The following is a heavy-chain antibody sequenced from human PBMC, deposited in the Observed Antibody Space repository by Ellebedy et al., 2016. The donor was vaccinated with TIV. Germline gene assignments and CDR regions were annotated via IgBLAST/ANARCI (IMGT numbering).Heavy chain of an antibody. CDR2: ISGSTASV. Sequence: PGGSLRLSCAASGFTFSTYSMNWVRHAPGKGLEWVSYISGSTASVYYADAVKGRFTISRDKANNSLYLQMTSLRVEDTDAYYCAKGTQWLGRSCFDHWGQGILVTVSS. D-gene: IGHD6-19*01. J-gene: IGHJ4*02. V-gene: IGHV3-48*01. CDR3: AKGTQWLGRSCFDH. CDR1: GFTFSTYS.